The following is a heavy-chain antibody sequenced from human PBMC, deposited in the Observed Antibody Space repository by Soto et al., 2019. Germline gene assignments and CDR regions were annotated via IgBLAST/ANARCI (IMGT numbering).Heavy chain of an antibody. J-gene: IGHJ6*02. CDR2: NFYTGGA. V-gene: IGHV4-31*02. CDR1: GGSMNGSGYY. Sequence: PSETLSLTCTVSGGSMNGSGYYGRWISQRPGKGLEWIGYNFYTGGAYYSPSLKSRVTISLDTSKNQFSLEVSSVTAADTAVYYCARSQGSSTSLEIYYYYYYGMDVWGQGTTVTVSS. CDR3: ARSQGSSTSLEIYYYYYYGMDV. D-gene: IGHD2-2*01.